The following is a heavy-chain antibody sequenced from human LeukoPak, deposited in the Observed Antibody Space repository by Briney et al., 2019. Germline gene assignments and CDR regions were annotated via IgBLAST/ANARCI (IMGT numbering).Heavy chain of an antibody. D-gene: IGHD6-13*01. CDR3: GRVSAAAVEP. J-gene: IGHJ6*04. CDR1: GGSISGYY. CDR2: VHYNGSP. V-gene: IGHV4-59*01. Sequence: SETLSLTCTVSGGSISGYYWSWIRQAPGKGLEWIGYVHYNGSPNYNASLKSRVTISVDASKNQFSLKVSFVSAADTAVYYCGRVSAAAVEPWGKGTTVTISS.